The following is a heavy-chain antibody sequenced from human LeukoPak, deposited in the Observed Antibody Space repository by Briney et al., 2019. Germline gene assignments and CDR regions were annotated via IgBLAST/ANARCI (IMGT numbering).Heavy chain of an antibody. CDR1: GYIFTSSW. CDR3: ARQYNTETYRLGFDP. J-gene: IGHJ5*02. V-gene: IGHV5-51*01. D-gene: IGHD5-24*01. CDR2: FYPVDSDT. Sequence: GESLKISCKGFGYIFTSSWIAWLGQMPGKGLEWMGIFYPVDSDTRYSPSFQGQVTISADKSISTAYLQWSSLKASDTAMYYCARQYNTETYRLGFDPWGQGTLVSVSS.